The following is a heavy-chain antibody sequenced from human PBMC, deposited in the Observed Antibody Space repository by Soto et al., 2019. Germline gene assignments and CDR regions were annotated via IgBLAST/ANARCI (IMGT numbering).Heavy chain of an antibody. D-gene: IGHD6-13*01. Sequence: QITLKESGPTLVKPTQTLTLTCTFSGFSLSTSGVGVGWIRQPPGKALEWLALIYWDDDKRYSPSLQSRLTITKEHSKNQVVLTMTHMDPVDTATYYCAHRSAAAGTQTHNFDYWGQGTLVTVSS. CDR2: IYWDDDK. CDR1: GFSLSTSGVG. CDR3: AHRSAAAGTQTHNFDY. J-gene: IGHJ4*02. V-gene: IGHV2-5*02.